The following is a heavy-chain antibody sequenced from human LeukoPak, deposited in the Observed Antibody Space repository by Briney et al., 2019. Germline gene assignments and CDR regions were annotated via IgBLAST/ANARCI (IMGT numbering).Heavy chain of an antibody. CDR2: ISGSSYYI. J-gene: IGHJ3*01. CDR3: AREAIVGHTDDAFDV. Sequence: GGSLRLSCAASGFTFSSYTINWVRQAPGKGLEWVSSISGSSYYIYYADSVRGRFTISRDNAKNSLYLQMSSLRAEDTAVYYCAREAIVGHTDDAFDVWGQGTKVTVSS. D-gene: IGHD1-26*01. CDR1: GFTFSSYT. V-gene: IGHV3-21*06.